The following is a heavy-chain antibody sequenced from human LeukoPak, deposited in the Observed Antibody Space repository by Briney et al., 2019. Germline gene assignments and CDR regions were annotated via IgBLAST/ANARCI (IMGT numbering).Heavy chain of an antibody. CDR2: IYTSGST. D-gene: IGHD3-10*01. CDR1: GGSISSYY. J-gene: IGHJ3*02. CDR3: ARDVVWFGYPAFAI. V-gene: IGHV4-4*07. Sequence: SETLSLTCTVSGGSISSYYWSWIRQPAGKGLEWIGRIYTSGSTNYNPSLKSRVTMSVDTSKNQFSLKLSSVTAADTAVYYCARDVVWFGYPAFAIWGQGPMVTVSS.